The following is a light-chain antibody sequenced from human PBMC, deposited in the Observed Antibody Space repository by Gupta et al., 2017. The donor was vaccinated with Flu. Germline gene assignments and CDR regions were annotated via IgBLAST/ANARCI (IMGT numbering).Light chain of an antibody. Sequence: EIVMTQSPGTLSVSPGERATLSCRASQSIDNKLAWYQQKPGQPPRLLIDGASTRATGVPARFSGSGSGTEFTLTIRSLQSEDFALYYCQQYNDWPRTFGQGTKVQIQ. J-gene: IGKJ1*01. V-gene: IGKV3-15*01. CDR3: QQYNDWPRT. CDR1: QSIDNK. CDR2: GAS.